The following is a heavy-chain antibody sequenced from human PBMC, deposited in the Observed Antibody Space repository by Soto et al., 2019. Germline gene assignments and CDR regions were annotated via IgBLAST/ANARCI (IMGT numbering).Heavy chain of an antibody. CDR2: MNPNSGNT. J-gene: IGHJ6*04. V-gene: IGHV1-8*01. Sequence: GAPAKLTWEASGDGLASYALNWAQQATGQGLEWMGWMNPNSGNTGYAQKFQGRVTMTRNTSISTAYMELSSLRSEDTAVYYFARGEQWRAPGTGVDVWGKGTTVTVSS. CDR1: GDGLASYA. CDR3: ARGEQWRAPGTGVDV. D-gene: IGHD6-19*01.